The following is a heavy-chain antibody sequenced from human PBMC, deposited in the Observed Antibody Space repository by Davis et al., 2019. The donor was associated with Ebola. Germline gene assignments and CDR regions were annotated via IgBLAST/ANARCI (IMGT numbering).Heavy chain of an antibody. V-gene: IGHV1-2*04. CDR1: GYSFSGYY. CDR3: ARENSSHFVDAFDV. Sequence: ASVKVSCKASGYSFSGYYIHWVRQAPGQGLAWMGWINCNSGATNYAQRFQGWVTLTRDTSIRTAYMEVSRLKSDDTAVYYCARENSSHFVDAFDVWGQGTAVTVSS. J-gene: IGHJ3*01. D-gene: IGHD3-22*01. CDR2: INCNSGAT.